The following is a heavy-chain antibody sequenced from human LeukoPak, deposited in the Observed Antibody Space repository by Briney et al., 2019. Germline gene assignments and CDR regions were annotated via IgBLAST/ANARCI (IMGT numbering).Heavy chain of an antibody. J-gene: IGHJ6*04. V-gene: IGHV4-34*01. D-gene: IGHD6-19*01. Sequence: SETLSLTCGVSGGSFGSHYWTWIRQPPGKGLEWIGEINPRGSTNYNPSLESRVTVSADTSRNQLSLCLTSVTAADSAVYFCARGLRQGSAWSWGPKEKSYQYMDVWGTGTTVIVSS. CDR2: INPRGST. CDR1: GGSFGSHY. CDR3: ARGLRQGSAWSWGPKEKSYQYMDV.